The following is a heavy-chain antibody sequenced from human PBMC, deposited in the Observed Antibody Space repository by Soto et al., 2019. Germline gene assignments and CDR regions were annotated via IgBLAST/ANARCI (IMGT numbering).Heavy chain of an antibody. CDR1: GHTLTELS. V-gene: IGHV1-24*01. J-gene: IGHJ4*02. CDR3: AAGGTRWLHSPFDY. D-gene: IGHD1-1*01. Sequence: QVQLVQSGAEVKKPGASVKVSCKVSGHTLTELSMHWVRLAPGKGLEWMGGFDPEDGETISAQKFQGRVTMTEDTSTAPTYLELSSLRSEDTAVPYCAAGGTRWLHSPFDYWGQGTLVTISS. CDR2: FDPEDGET.